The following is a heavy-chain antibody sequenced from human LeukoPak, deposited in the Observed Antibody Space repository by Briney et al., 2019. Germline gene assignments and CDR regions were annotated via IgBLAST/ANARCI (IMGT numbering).Heavy chain of an antibody. J-gene: IGHJ3*02. CDR3: ARDHEYYYDSSDAFDI. Sequence: GASVKVSCKPSGYTFIGHYIHWVRQAPGQGLEWMGWINPKNGGANYAPRFRGRVTLTRDRSTSTVYMELTRLTSDDTAVYYCARDHEYYYDSSDAFDIWGQGTMVTVSS. V-gene: IGHV1-2*07. CDR2: INPKNGGA. CDR1: GYTFIGHY. D-gene: IGHD3-22*01.